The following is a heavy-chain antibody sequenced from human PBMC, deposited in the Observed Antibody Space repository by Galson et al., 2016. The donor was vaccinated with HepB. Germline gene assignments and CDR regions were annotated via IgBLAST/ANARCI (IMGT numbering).Heavy chain of an antibody. D-gene: IGHD2-15*01. J-gene: IGHJ4*02. Sequence: SLRLSCAASGFTFNSYDMSWVRQAPGKGLEWVSVISGSGVSAYYADSVKGRFTISRDNSKNTVYLEMNRLRVDDTAVYYCARERCTGGSCYCLDYWGQGTLVTVSS. V-gene: IGHV3-23*01. CDR1: GFTFNSYD. CDR3: ARERCTGGSCYCLDY. CDR2: ISGSGVSA.